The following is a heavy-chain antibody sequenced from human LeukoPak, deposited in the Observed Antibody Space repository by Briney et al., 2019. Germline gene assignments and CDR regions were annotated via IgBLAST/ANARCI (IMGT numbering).Heavy chain of an antibody. CDR3: AKVMAKRRTLTPSFDY. D-gene: IGHD1-1*01. V-gene: IGHV3-30*18. CDR2: ISFDGASK. J-gene: IGHJ4*02. CDR1: GFTFSDYG. Sequence: QPGTSLRLSCTAPGFTFSDYGIHWVRQAPGKGLEWMAGISFDGASKYYADSVKGRFFISRDTPMNTVHLQLNNLRPEETALYYCAKVMAKRRTLTPSFDYWGQGALVTVSS.